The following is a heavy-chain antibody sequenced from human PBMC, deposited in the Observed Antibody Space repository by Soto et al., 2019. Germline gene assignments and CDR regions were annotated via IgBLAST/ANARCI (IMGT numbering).Heavy chain of an antibody. J-gene: IGHJ2*01. D-gene: IGHD3-22*01. CDR2: IIPIFGTA. CDR3: ARDYYDSSGYYYVWYFDL. CDR1: GGTFSSYA. Sequence: SVKVSCKXSGGTFSSYAISWVRQAPGQGLEWMGGIIPIFGTANYAQKFQGRVTITADESTSTAYMELSSLRSEDTAVYYCARDYYDSSGYYYVWYFDLWGRGTLVTVSS. V-gene: IGHV1-69*13.